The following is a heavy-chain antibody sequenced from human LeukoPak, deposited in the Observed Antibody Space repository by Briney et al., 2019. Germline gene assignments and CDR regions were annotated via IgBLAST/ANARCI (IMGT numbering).Heavy chain of an antibody. CDR1: GVTFGDYA. CDR2: IRSKAYGGTT. J-gene: IGHJ6*03. V-gene: IGHV3-49*03. CDR3: TRFIAAAGFGYYYYYMDV. Sequence: HAGGSLRLSCTASGVTFGDYAMSWFRQAPGKGLEWVGFIRSKAYGGTTEYAASVKGRFTISRDDSKSIAYLQMNSLKTEDTAVYYCTRFIAAAGFGYYYYYMDVWGKGTTVTVSS. D-gene: IGHD6-13*01.